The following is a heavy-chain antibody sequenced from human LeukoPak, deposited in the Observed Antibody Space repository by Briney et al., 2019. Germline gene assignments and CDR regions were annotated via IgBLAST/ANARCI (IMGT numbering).Heavy chain of an antibody. CDR2: ISAYNGNT. CDR3: ARWGVVVVPAAPELNWFDP. Sequence: GASVKVSCKASGGTFSSYAISWVRQAPGQGLEWMGWISAYNGNTNYAQKLQGRVTMTTDTSTSTAYMELRSLRSDDTAVYYCARWGVVVVPAAPELNWFDPWGQGTLVTVSS. CDR1: GGTFSSYA. V-gene: IGHV1-18*01. J-gene: IGHJ5*02. D-gene: IGHD2-2*01.